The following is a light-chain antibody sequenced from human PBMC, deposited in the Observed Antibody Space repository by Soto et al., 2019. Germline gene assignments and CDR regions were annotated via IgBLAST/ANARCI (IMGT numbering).Light chain of an antibody. CDR2: RSS. J-gene: IGKJ2*01. CDR3: LQDYNYPYT. Sequence: AIQMTQSPSSLSASVGDRVNITCRASQAIKDDLVWYQQRPGKAPKLLVYRSSRLQNGVPSRFSGSGPGTDFTLTISSLQPEDFATYYCLQDYNYPYTFGQGTKLEI. V-gene: IGKV1-6*01. CDR1: QAIKDD.